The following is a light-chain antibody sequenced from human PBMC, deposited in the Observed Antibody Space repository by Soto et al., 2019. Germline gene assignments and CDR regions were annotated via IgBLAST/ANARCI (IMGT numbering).Light chain of an antibody. CDR2: TAS. Sequence: DIKMTQSPSSLSASVGDRVTITCRASQYISNYFNWYQQKSGTAPKLLIHTASTLQSGVPSRFSGRGSGPDFTLTISSVQPDDFAIYFCQQSYSTPPTFGQGTTLEIK. J-gene: IGKJ2*01. V-gene: IGKV1-39*01. CDR3: QQSYSTPPT. CDR1: QYISNY.